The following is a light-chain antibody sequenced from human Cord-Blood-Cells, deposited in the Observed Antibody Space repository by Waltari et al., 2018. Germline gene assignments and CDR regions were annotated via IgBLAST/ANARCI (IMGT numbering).Light chain of an antibody. CDR3: SSYTSSSTWV. J-gene: IGLJ3*02. CDR2: DVS. V-gene: IGLV2-14*03. Sequence: QSALTPPASVSGSPGQSLTIPCTGTSSHVGGYNYVSWYQQHPGKAPKLRIYDVSNRPSGVSNRFSGSKSGNTASLTISGLQAEDEADYYCSSYTSSSTWVFGGGTKLTVL. CDR1: SSHVGGYNY.